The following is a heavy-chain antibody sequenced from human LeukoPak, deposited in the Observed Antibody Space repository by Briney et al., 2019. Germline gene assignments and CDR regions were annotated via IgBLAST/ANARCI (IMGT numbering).Heavy chain of an antibody. CDR2: VSGGGVST. CDR3: VKDTIGYYQPFDV. V-gene: IGHV3-23*01. J-gene: IGHJ4*02. D-gene: IGHD3-22*01. Sequence: QPGGSLRLSCAASGFTFGSYAMSWVRQAPGKGLEWISTVSGGGVSTYYADSVKGRFTISRDNSKNMMDLQMNSLRAEDTALYYCVKDTIGYYQPFDVWGQGTLVTVSS. CDR1: GFTFGSYA.